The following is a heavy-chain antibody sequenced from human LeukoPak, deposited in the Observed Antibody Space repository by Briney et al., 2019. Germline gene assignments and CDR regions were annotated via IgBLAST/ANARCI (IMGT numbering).Heavy chain of an antibody. V-gene: IGHV3-23*01. CDR1: GFTFSSYA. CDR2: IRAGGGTT. J-gene: IGHJ4*02. Sequence: PGGSLRLSCAASGFTFSSYAMSWVRQAPGKGLEWVSGIRAGGGTTFYADSVKGRFSISRDNSKNTLYLQMNSLRAEDTAVYYCARAPYYDILTGYSYFAYWGQGTLVTVSS. CDR3: ARAPYYDILTGYSYFAY. D-gene: IGHD3-9*01.